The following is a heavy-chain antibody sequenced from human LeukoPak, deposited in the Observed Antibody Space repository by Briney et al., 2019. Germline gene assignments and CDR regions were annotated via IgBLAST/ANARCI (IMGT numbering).Heavy chain of an antibody. D-gene: IGHD2-21*02. CDR1: GFTFSSYG. Sequence: PGGSLRLSCGPSGFTFSSYGENWLRQAPGKGLEWVAVIWYHGSHKYYADSAKGRFTISRDNSKNTVSLQMDSLRVEDTALYYCARDLGGCGDRFCSYYFDHWGQGIQVTVSS. CDR3: ARDLGGCGDRFCSYYFDH. CDR2: IWYHGSHK. V-gene: IGHV3-33*01. J-gene: IGHJ4*02.